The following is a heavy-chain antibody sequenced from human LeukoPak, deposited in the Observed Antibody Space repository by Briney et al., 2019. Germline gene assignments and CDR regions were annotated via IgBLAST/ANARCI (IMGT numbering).Heavy chain of an antibody. V-gene: IGHV4-59*12. CDR1: GGSISSYY. CDR3: ARGKYYYGSGNYGGYFDY. Sequence: PSETLSLTCTVSGGSISSYYWSWIRQPPGKGLEWIGYIYYSGSTNYNPSLKSRVTISVDTSKNQFSLKLSSVTAADTAVYYCARGKYYYGSGNYGGYFDYWGQGTLVTVSS. CDR2: IYYSGST. J-gene: IGHJ4*02. D-gene: IGHD3-10*01.